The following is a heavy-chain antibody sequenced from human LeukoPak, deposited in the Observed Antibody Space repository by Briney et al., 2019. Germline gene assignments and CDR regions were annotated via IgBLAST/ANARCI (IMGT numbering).Heavy chain of an antibody. CDR1: AFTFSSNG. V-gene: IGHV3-23*01. Sequence: GGSLRLSCAASAFTFSSNGMSWVRQAPGKGLGWVSAISGSCGSTYYADSVKGRFTISRDNSKNTLYLSMQSLGDEGMAVYYVAKDLWFGELFLIFDYWGQGTLVTVSS. J-gene: IGHJ4*02. D-gene: IGHD3-10*01. CDR3: AKDLWFGELFLIFDY. CDR2: ISGSCGST.